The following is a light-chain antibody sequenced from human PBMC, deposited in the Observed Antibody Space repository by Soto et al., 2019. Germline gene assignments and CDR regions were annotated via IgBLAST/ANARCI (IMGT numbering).Light chain of an antibody. CDR1: SSDVGGYNY. CDR2: EVS. J-gene: IGLJ1*01. CDR3: SSYAGSNNYV. Sequence: ALTQPPSASGSPGQSVTMSCTGTSSDVGGYNYVYWYQQHPGKAPKLMIYEVSKRPSGVPDRFSGSKSGNTASLTVSGLQAEDEADYYCSSYAGSNNYVFGTGTKVTVL. V-gene: IGLV2-8*01.